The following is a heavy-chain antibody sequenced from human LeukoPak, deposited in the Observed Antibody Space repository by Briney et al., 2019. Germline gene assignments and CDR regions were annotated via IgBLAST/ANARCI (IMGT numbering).Heavy chain of an antibody. CDR2: ISYDGSSK. J-gene: IGHJ4*02. CDR1: GFTFSTYA. V-gene: IGHV3-30*04. D-gene: IGHD7-27*01. Sequence: GGSLRLSCAASGFTFSTYAMHWVRQAPGKGLEWVAVISYDGSSKYYADSVKGRFTISRDDSKNTLSLQMNSLRVEDTAVYYCARDLAWGAFDYWGQGTLVTVSS. CDR3: ARDLAWGAFDY.